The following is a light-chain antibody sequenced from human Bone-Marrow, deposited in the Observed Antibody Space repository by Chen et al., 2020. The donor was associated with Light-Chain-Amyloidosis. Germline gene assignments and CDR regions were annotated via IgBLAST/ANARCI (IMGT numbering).Light chain of an antibody. CDR1: SSDVGGDNH. CDR2: EVT. V-gene: IGLV2-14*01. CDR3: SSYTITNTLV. Sequence: QSALTRPASVSGSTGQSITISCTGTSSDVGGDNHVSWYQQHPDKAPTLMIYEVTNRPSWFPDRFSGSMSYYTASLTLSGLQTEDEADYFCSSYTITNTLVFGSGT. J-gene: IGLJ1*01.